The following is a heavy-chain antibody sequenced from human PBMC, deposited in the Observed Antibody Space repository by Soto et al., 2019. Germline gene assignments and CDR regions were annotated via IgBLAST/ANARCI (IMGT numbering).Heavy chain of an antibody. D-gene: IGHD2-21*02. CDR3: AGGKVVTPGY. CDR2: IYYSGST. V-gene: IGHV4-39*01. CDR1: GGSISSSSYY. Sequence: SETLSLTCTVSGGSISSSSYYWGWIRQPPGKGLEWIGSIYYSGSTYYNPSLKSRVTISVDTSKNQFSLKLSSVTAADTAVYYCAGGKVVTPGYWGQGTLVTVSS. J-gene: IGHJ4*02.